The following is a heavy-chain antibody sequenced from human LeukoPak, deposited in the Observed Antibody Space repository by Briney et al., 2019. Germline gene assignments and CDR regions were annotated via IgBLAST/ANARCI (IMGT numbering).Heavy chain of an antibody. CDR3: AREDGGSYTRAFDY. CDR2: IYSGGST. Sequence: GGSLRLSCAASGFTVSSNYMSWVRQAPGKGLEWVSVIYSGGSTYYADSVKGRFTISRDNSKNTLYLQMNSLRAEDTAVYYCAREDGGSYTRAFDYWGQGTLVTVSS. CDR1: GFTVSSNY. D-gene: IGHD1-26*01. V-gene: IGHV3-66*01. J-gene: IGHJ4*02.